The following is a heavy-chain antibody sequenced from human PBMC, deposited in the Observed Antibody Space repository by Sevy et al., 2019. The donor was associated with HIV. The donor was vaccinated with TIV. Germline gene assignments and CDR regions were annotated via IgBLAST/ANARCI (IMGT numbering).Heavy chain of an antibody. D-gene: IGHD6-19*01. CDR2: TYYRSKWYN. CDR1: WDSVSSNSAA. Sequence: SQTLSLTCAISWDSVSSNSAAWNWIRQSPSRGLEWLGRTYYRSKWYNDYAVSVKSRITINPDTSKNQFSLQLNSVTPEDTAVYYCARDRAGLIAVAGTGNYYYYGMDVWGQGTTVTVSS. CDR3: ARDRAGLIAVAGTGNYYYYGMDV. J-gene: IGHJ6*02. V-gene: IGHV6-1*01.